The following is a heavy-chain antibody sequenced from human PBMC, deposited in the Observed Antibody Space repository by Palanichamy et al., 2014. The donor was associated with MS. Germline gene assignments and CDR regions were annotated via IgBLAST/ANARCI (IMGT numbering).Heavy chain of an antibody. V-gene: IGHV3-23*01. CDR2: ISGSGGAT. CDR3: AKGAVDDDF. Sequence: EVQLLESGGGLVQPGGSLRLSCAASGFTFSSYAMTWVRQAPGKGLEWVSTISGSGGATHYADSVKGRFTISRDESKSTVSLQMNSLRVEDTAVYYCAKGAVDDDFWGQGTLVTVSS. D-gene: IGHD6-19*01. J-gene: IGHJ4*02. CDR1: GFTFSSYA.